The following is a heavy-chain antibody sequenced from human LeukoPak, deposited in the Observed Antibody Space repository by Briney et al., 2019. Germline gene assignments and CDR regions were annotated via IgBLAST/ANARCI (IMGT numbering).Heavy chain of an antibody. CDR2: IIPIFGTA. Sequence: SVKVSCKASGGTFSSYAINWVRQASGQGLEWMGRIIPIFGTANYAQKFQGRVTITTDESTSTAYMELSSLRSEDTAVYYCAQMPDGYNGVVDYWGQGTLVTVSS. V-gene: IGHV1-69*05. CDR1: GGTFSSYA. J-gene: IGHJ4*02. D-gene: IGHD5-24*01. CDR3: AQMPDGYNGVVDY.